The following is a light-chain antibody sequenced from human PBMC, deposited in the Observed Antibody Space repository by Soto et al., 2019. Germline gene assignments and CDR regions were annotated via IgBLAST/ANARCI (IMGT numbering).Light chain of an antibody. CDR3: QQYNSWPPIT. CDR2: GAS. Sequence: EIVLTQSPGTLSLSPGERATLSCRASPSVSSHLAWYQQRPGQAPRLLIYGASTRATGIPASFSGRGSGTEFTLTISSLQSEDFVVYYGQQYNSWPPITFGQGTKVEIK. V-gene: IGKV3-15*01. J-gene: IGKJ1*01. CDR1: PSVSSH.